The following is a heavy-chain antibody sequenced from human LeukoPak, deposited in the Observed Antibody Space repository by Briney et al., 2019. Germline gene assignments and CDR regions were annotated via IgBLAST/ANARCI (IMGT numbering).Heavy chain of an antibody. V-gene: IGHV1-2*02. J-gene: IGHJ5*02. D-gene: IGHD2-2*01. Sequence: ASVKVSCKASGYTFTGYYMHWARQAPGQGLEWMGWINPNSGGTNYAQTFQGRVTMTRGTSMSTAYRELSRLRSDDTAVYYCARGVYCSSTSCYYTGVIAPRIRYNWFDPWGQGTLVTVSS. CDR3: ARGVYCSSTSCYYTGVIAPRIRYNWFDP. CDR1: GYTFTGYY. CDR2: INPNSGGT.